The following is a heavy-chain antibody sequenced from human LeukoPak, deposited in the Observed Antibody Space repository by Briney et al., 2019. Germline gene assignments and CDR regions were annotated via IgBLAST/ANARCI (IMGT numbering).Heavy chain of an antibody. J-gene: IGHJ4*02. V-gene: IGHV4-34*01. D-gene: IGHD1-1*01. CDR2: INHSGST. CDR1: GESFSGYY. CDR3: ARRGTIGTTTVDY. Sequence: SETLSLTCAVYGESFSGYYWTWIRQPPGKGREWIGQINHSGSTNYNPSLKSRVTISVATSKNQFSLRLNSVTAADTAVYYCARRGTIGTTTVDYWGQGTPVTVSS.